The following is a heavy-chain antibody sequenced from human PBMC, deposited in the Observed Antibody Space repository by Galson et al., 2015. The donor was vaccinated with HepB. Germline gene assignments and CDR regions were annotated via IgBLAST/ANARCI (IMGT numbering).Heavy chain of an antibody. D-gene: IGHD3-10*01. V-gene: IGHV4-4*02. CDR1: GDSISNDRW. J-gene: IGHJ4*02. Sequence: SETLSLTCAVSGDSISNDRWWSWVRQPPGEGLEWIGEAYHSGGTNYRPSLKSRVTISVDKSKNQFSLKLTSVTAADTAVYYCARAKEGRGYFEYWGQGTLVTVSS. CDR3: ARAKEGRGYFEY. CDR2: AYHSGGT.